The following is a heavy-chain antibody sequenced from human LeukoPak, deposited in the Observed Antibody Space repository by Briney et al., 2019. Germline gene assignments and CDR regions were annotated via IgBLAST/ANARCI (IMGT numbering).Heavy chain of an antibody. CDR3: ARDSRAVSVAFDI. Sequence: GGSLRLSCVASGFTFDDYAMHWVRQAPGKGLEWVSGISWNSGSIGYADSVKGRFTISRDNAKNSLYLQMNSLRAEDTAVYYCARDSRAVSVAFDIWGQGTMVTVSS. V-gene: IGHV3-9*01. J-gene: IGHJ3*02. CDR1: GFTFDDYA. D-gene: IGHD6-19*01. CDR2: ISWNSGSI.